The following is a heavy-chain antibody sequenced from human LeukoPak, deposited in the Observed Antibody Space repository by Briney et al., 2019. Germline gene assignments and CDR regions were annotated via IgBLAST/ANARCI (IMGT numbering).Heavy chain of an antibody. CDR2: INSDGSST. Sequence: PGGSLRLSCAASGFTFSSYWMHWVRQAPGKGLVWVSRINSDGSSTSYADSVKGRFTISRDNAKNTLYLQMNSLRAEDTAVHYCARAQDIVATIGADYWGQGTLVTVSS. V-gene: IGHV3-74*01. CDR3: ARAQDIVATIGADY. CDR1: GFTFSSYW. D-gene: IGHD5-12*01. J-gene: IGHJ4*02.